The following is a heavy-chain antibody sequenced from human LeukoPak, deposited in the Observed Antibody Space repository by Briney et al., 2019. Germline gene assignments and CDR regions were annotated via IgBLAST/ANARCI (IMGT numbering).Heavy chain of an antibody. CDR3: ARDGPAQMVDFDY. CDR2: IYPYTGAT. J-gene: IGHJ4*02. D-gene: IGHD3-10*01. V-gene: IGHV1-2*02. Sequence: ASVKVSCKASGYTFSGTGWYLYWLRQAPGQGLECMGWIYPYTGATHYAQKFQDRVAMTRDTSISTASMELSRLRPDDTAVYYCARDGPAQMVDFDYWGQGTLVTVSS. CDR1: GYTFSGTGWY.